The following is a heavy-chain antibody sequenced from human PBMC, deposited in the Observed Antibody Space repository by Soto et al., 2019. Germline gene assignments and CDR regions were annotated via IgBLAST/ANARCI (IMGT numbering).Heavy chain of an antibody. J-gene: IGHJ3*02. CDR3: ASCGAEAPCITPDAFDI. Sequence: QVQLQESGPGLVKPSETLSLTCTVSGGSISAYHWSWIRQPPGQGLEWMAYIYYSGSTNYNPSLRSRVTISVDTSKNQICLTVRSVTAADTAVYYWASCGAEAPCITPDAFDIWGQGTMVTVSS. CDR1: GGSISAYH. D-gene: IGHD2-21*01. CDR2: IYYSGST. V-gene: IGHV4-59*01.